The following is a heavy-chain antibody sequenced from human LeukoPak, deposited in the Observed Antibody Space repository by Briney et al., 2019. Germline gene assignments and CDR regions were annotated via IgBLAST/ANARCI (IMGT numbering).Heavy chain of an antibody. J-gene: IGHJ4*02. CDR2: MNPNSGNT. D-gene: IGHD6-19*01. CDR1: GYTFTSYD. CDR3: ARGVPPQGSAWYWGRLL. V-gene: IGHV1-8*01. Sequence: ASVKVSCKASGYTFTSYDINWVRQATGQGLEWMGWMNPNSGNTGYAQKFQGRVTMTRNTSISTAYMELSSLRSEDTAVYYCARGVPPQGSAWYWGRLLWGQGTLVTVSS.